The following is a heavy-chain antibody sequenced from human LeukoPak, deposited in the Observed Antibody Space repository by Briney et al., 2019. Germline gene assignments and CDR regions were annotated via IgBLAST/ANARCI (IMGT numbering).Heavy chain of an antibody. V-gene: IGHV3-48*01. Sequence: GGSLRLSCAASGFTFSNSSMNWVRQAPGKGLEWVSYISSSSNTIYYIDSVKGRFTISRDNAKNSLFLQMNSLRAEDTAVYYCARNFGVAQEDRAFDYWGQGTLVTVSS. J-gene: IGHJ4*02. CDR1: GFTFSNSS. CDR3: ARNFGVAQEDRAFDY. CDR2: ISSSSNTI. D-gene: IGHD3-3*01.